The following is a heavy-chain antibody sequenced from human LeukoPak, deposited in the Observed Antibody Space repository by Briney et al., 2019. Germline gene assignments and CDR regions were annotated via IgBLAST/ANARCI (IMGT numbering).Heavy chain of an antibody. D-gene: IGHD3-10*01. CDR1: GFTFSSYA. CDR3: AKDHYDSGRYDAFDI. CDR2: ITTSGGST. Sequence: GGSLRLSCAASGFTFSSYAMSWVRQAPGEGLEWVSSITTSGGSTYYADSVKGRFTISRDNAKNTLYLQMNSLRAVDTAVYYCAKDHYDSGRYDAFDIWGQGTMVTVSS. V-gene: IGHV3-23*01. J-gene: IGHJ3*02.